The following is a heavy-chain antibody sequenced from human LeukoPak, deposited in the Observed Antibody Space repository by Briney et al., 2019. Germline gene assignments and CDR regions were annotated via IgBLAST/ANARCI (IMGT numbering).Heavy chain of an antibody. J-gene: IGHJ4*02. Sequence: GGSLRLSCAASGFTVSSNYMSWVRQAPGKGLEWVSVIYSGGSTYYADSVKGRFTISRDNSKNTLYLQMNSLRSEDTAVYYCARDAEGYSSSPGFDYWGQGTLVTVSS. CDR1: GFTVSSNY. V-gene: IGHV3-53*05. CDR3: ARDAEGYSSSPGFDY. CDR2: IYSGGST. D-gene: IGHD6-6*01.